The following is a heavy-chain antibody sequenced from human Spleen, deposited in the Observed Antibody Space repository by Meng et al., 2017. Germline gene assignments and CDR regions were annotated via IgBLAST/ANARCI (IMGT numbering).Heavy chain of an antibody. CDR2: IWYDGSNK. J-gene: IGHJ4*02. Sequence: SLNISCAASGFTFSSYGMHWVRQAPGKGLERVAVIWYDGSNKYYEDSVKGRFTITRDNSKNTLYLQMNSLRAEDTAVYYCARGIRNYCSGGSCYPDYWGQGTLVTVSS. CDR3: ARGIRNYCSGGSCYPDY. D-gene: IGHD2-15*01. V-gene: IGHV3-33*01. CDR1: GFTFSSYG.